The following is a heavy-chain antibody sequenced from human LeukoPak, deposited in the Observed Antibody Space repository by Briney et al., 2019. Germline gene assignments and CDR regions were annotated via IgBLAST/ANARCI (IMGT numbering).Heavy chain of an antibody. CDR1: GFTFRAYA. CDR3: AKAGRGAKALGPGY. V-gene: IGHV3-30*04. D-gene: IGHD1-26*01. Sequence: GGSLRLSCAASGFTFRAYAMHWVRQAPGKGLEWLAVISNDGTIQYYADSVKGRFTISRDNSKNTLYLQMNSLRAEDTAVYYCAKAGRGAKALGPGYWGQGTLVTVSS. CDR2: ISNDGTIQ. J-gene: IGHJ4*02.